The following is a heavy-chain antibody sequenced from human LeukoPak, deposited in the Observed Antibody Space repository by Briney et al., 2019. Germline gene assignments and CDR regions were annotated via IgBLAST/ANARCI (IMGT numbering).Heavy chain of an antibody. V-gene: IGHV1-18*01. CDR2: ISAYNGNT. CDR3: ASVSGSYSLDS. D-gene: IGHD1-26*01. J-gene: IGHJ4*02. Sequence: ASVKVSCNASGYTFSSNGSSWVRQPPGQGLEWMGWISAYNGNTNYAQKLQGRVTMTTDTSTSTAYMELRSLRSDDTAVYYCASVSGSYSLDSCGQGTLVTVSS. CDR1: GYTFSSNG.